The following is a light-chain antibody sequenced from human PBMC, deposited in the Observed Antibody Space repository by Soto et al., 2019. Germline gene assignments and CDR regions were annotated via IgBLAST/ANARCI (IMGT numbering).Light chain of an antibody. V-gene: IGLV1-44*01. Sequence: QCVPTQPPSASGNPGERVAISCSGSSSYFGIITVNWYQQVPGMAPKLLIYSDSQRPSGVPDRFSGSESGTSVSLAISGLQSVDEADYYCAAWDDSLRVVVFGGGTKVTVL. CDR3: AAWDDSLRVVV. CDR2: SDS. J-gene: IGLJ2*01. CDR1: SSYFGIIT.